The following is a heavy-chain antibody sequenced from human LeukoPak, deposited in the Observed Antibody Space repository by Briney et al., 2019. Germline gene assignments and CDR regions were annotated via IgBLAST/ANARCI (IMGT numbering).Heavy chain of an antibody. Sequence: PSETLSLTCTVSGGSISSSSYYWGWIRQPPGKGLEWIGSIYYSGSTYYNPSLKSRATISVDTSKNQFSLKLSSVTAADTAVYYCARLKYSSSWPRNAEYFQHWGQGTLVTVSS. D-gene: IGHD6-13*01. CDR3: ARLKYSSSWPRNAEYFQH. V-gene: IGHV4-39*07. CDR1: GGSISSSSYY. J-gene: IGHJ1*01. CDR2: IYYSGST.